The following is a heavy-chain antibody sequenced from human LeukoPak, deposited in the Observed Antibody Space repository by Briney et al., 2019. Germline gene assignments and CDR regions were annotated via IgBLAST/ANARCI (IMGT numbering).Heavy chain of an antibody. D-gene: IGHD1-26*01. Sequence: SGGSLRLSCADSGFTFSDYYMSWIRQAPGKGLEWVSYISSTGDTIYYVDSVKGRFTISRDNTKNSVLLQMNSLRAEDTAVYYWASLLHYWGQGILVTVSS. V-gene: IGHV3-11*04. CDR3: ASLLHY. CDR1: GFTFSDYY. J-gene: IGHJ4*02. CDR2: ISSTGDTI.